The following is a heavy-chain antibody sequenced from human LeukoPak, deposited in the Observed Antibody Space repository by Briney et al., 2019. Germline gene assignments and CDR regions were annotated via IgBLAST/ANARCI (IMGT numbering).Heavy chain of an antibody. V-gene: IGHV3-23*01. D-gene: IGHD2-15*01. Sequence: GESLRLSCAASGFTFSSYAMNWVRQAPGKGLEWVSAINGSGGSTYYADSVKGRFTIARDNCKNTLYLQMNSLRAEDTAVYYCARGPYLGYCSGGSCNQFDYWGQGTLVTVSS. CDR3: ARGPYLGYCSGGSCNQFDY. J-gene: IGHJ4*02. CDR1: GFTFSSYA. CDR2: INGSGGST.